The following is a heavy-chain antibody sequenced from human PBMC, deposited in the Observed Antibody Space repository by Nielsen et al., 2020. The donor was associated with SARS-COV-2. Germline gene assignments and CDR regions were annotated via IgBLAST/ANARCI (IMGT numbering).Heavy chain of an antibody. J-gene: IGHJ4*02. Sequence: SETLSLTCTVSGGSISSYYWSWIQQPPGKGLEWIGYIYYSGSTNYNPSLKSRVTISVDTSKNQFSLKLSSVTAADTAVYYCARAAGWGWLQAIPPEFDYWGQGTLVTVSS. CDR3: ARAAGWGWLQAIPPEFDY. CDR1: GGSISSYY. D-gene: IGHD5-24*01. V-gene: IGHV4-59*01. CDR2: IYYSGST.